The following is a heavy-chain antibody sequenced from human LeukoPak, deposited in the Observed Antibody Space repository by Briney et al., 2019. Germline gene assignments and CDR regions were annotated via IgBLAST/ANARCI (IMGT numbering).Heavy chain of an antibody. CDR2: ISSSSSYI. CDR1: GFTVSSNY. Sequence: GGSLRLSCAASGFTVSSNYMSWVRQAPGKGLEWVSSISSSSSYIYYADSVKGRFTISRDNAKNSLYLQMNSLRAEDTAVYYCARDPENYDFWSGYHSDYWGQGTLVTVSS. V-gene: IGHV3-21*01. J-gene: IGHJ4*02. D-gene: IGHD3-3*01. CDR3: ARDPENYDFWSGYHSDY.